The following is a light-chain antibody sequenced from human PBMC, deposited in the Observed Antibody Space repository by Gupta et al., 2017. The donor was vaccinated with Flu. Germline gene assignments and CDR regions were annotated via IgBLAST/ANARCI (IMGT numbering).Light chain of an antibody. J-gene: IGKJ3*01. CDR1: RTVSRSY. CDR3: QQHDTSPFT. Sequence: GTLSLSPGERATLSCRASRTVSRSYLAWYQQKRGQAPRLLFYGASSRPPCIPDRFSGSGSETDFTLTRARLEPVDFSLYFCQQHDTSPFTFGHGTKLDIK. CDR2: GAS. V-gene: IGKV3-20*01.